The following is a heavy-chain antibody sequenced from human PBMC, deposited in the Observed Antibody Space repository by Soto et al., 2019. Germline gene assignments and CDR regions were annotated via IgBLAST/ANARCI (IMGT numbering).Heavy chain of an antibody. V-gene: IGHV3-15*05. CDR2: IKSKALGGTT. CDR3: TTDSYSTMIEVRFDY. Sequence: GGSLRLSCAASGFTFSSYSMNWVRQAPGKGLEWVGRIKSKALGGTTDFAAPVRGRFAITRDDSRNVAYMQMNSLYTEDTGVYYCTTDSYSTMIEVRFDYWGHGTLVTVSS. CDR1: GFTFSSYS. J-gene: IGHJ4*01. D-gene: IGHD3-22*01.